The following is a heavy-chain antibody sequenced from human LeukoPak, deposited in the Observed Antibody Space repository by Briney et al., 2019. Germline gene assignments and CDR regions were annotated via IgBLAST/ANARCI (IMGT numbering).Heavy chain of an antibody. V-gene: IGHV3-48*01. CDR3: ARDLYYGSASPRLDY. J-gene: IGHJ4*02. CDR1: GFTFSHHN. D-gene: IGHD3-10*01. Sequence: GGSLRLSCAASGFTFSHHNMNWVRQVPGKGLEAVSYISSSGNTIYYADSVKGRFTISRDNAHGSLYLQMNSLRVEDTAIYYCARDLYYGSASPRLDYWGQGTLVAVSS. CDR2: ISSSGNTI.